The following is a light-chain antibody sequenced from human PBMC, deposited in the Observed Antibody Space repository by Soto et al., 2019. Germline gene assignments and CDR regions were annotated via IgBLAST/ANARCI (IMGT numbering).Light chain of an antibody. J-gene: IGKJ1*01. CDR3: QQYNNWPRT. Sequence: EIVMTQSPATLSVSPGERATLSCRASQSVSSNLAWYQQKPGQAPRLLIYGASTRATGIPARLSGSGSGTEFTLTISSLQSEDFAVSYCQQYNNWPRTFGQGTQVEIK. V-gene: IGKV3-15*01. CDR1: QSVSSN. CDR2: GAS.